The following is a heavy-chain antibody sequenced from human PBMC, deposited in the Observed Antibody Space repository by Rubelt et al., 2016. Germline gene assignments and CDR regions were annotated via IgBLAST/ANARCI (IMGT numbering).Heavy chain of an antibody. Sequence: QVQLQESGPGLVKPSETLSLTCTVSGGSISSYYWSWIRQPAGKGLEWIGRIYTSGSTNYNPSLKSRVTMSVDTSQNQFSRKLSSVTAAETAVYYCAREQLLSDYYYGMDVWGQGTTVTVSS. CDR1: GGSISSYY. CDR2: IYTSGST. J-gene: IGHJ6*02. D-gene: IGHD2-2*01. CDR3: AREQLLSDYYYGMDV. V-gene: IGHV4-4*07.